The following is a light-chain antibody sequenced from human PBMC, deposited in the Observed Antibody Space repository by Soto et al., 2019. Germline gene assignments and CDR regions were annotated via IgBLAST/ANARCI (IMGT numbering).Light chain of an antibody. J-gene: IGKJ2*01. CDR3: QQSYNTLYT. CDR2: AAS. V-gene: IGKV1-39*01. CDR1: QSISTY. Sequence: DIQMTQSPSSLSASVGDRVNITCRASQSISTYLNWYQQEPGKAPKVLISAASSLRSGVPPRFSGSGSGTEFTLTISSLQPEDVATYYCQQSYNTLYTFGQGTKLKIK.